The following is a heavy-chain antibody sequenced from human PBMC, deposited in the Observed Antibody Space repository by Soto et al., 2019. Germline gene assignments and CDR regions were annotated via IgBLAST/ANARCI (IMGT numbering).Heavy chain of an antibody. V-gene: IGHV3-30*18. CDR2: ISYDGSNK. CDR1: GFTFSSYG. CDR3: AKDQGRGGYSYGYFSPYFDY. J-gene: IGHJ4*02. Sequence: RLSCAASGFTFSSYGMHWVRQAPGKGLEWVAVISYDGSNKYYADSVKGRFTISRDNSKNTLYLQMNSLRAEDTAVYYCAKDQGRGGYSYGYFSPYFDYWGQGTLVTVSS. D-gene: IGHD5-18*01.